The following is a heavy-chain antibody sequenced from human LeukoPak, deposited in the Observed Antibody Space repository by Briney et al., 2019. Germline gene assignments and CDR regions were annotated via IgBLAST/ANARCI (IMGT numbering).Heavy chain of an antibody. CDR1: GYTLTELS. CDR2: FDPEDGET. CDR3: AXGGFGXFLRRVYFDY. V-gene: IGHV1-24*01. Sequence: KXXGYTLTELSMHWVRQAPGKGLEWMGGFDPEDGETIYAQKFQGRVTMTEDTSTDTAYMELSSLRSEDTAVYYYAXGGFGXFLRRVYFDYWGQGTLVTVSS. D-gene: IGHD3-10*01. J-gene: IGHJ4*02.